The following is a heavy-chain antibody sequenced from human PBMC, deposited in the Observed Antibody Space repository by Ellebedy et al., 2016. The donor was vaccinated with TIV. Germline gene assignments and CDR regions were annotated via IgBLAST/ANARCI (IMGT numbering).Heavy chain of an antibody. D-gene: IGHD6-13*01. Sequence: SETLSLTXTVSGGSISDYYWSWIRQPPGKGLEWIGYIYYSGGTDYNPSLKSRLTIPLDTSKNQFSLTLTSVTAADTAVYYCARREGYSSSPLGLWGQGTMVTVSS. CDR2: IYYSGGT. J-gene: IGHJ3*01. CDR1: GGSISDYY. CDR3: ARREGYSSSPLGL. V-gene: IGHV4-59*01.